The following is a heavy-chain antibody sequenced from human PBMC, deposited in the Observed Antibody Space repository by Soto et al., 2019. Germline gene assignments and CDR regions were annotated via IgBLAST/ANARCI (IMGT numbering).Heavy chain of an antibody. CDR2: IYHSGST. V-gene: IGHV4-4*02. J-gene: IGHJ4*02. CDR3: ASLTLFRGKYFDY. D-gene: IGHD3-10*01. CDR1: GGSISSSNW. Sequence: QVQLQESGPGLVKPSGTLSLTCAVSGGSISSSNWWSWVRQPPGKGLEWIGEIYHSGSTNYNPSLKSRTTISVDKSKNPFSRRLSSVTAADTAMYYCASLTLFRGKYFDYWGQGTLVTVSS.